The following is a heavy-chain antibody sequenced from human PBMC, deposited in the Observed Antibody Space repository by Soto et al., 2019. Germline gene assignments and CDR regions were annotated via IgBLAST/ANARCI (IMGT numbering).Heavy chain of an antibody. CDR2: INHSGST. CDR1: GGSFSGYY. V-gene: IGHV4-34*01. CDR3: ARGVGYCSSTSCYASLFDY. D-gene: IGHD2-2*01. Sequence: SETLSLTCAVYGGSFSGYYWSWIRQPPGKGLEWIGEINHSGSTNYNPSLKSRVTISVDTSKNQFSLKLSSVTAADTAVYYCARGVGYCSSTSCYASLFDYWGQGTLVTVSS. J-gene: IGHJ4*02.